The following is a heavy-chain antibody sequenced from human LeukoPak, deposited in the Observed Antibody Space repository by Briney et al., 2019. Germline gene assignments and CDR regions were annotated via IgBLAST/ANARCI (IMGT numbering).Heavy chain of an antibody. J-gene: IGHJ4*02. CDR3: ARSGPQYNWNDDY. CDR2: ISANNGNT. Sequence: ASVKVSCKASGYIYTTYGISWVRQAPGQGLDWMGWISANNGNTNYAQKFQGRVTMTTDPSTSTAYMELTNLRSDDTAVYYCARSGPQYNWNDDYWGQGTLVTVSS. CDR1: GYIYTTYG. V-gene: IGHV1-18*01. D-gene: IGHD1-1*01.